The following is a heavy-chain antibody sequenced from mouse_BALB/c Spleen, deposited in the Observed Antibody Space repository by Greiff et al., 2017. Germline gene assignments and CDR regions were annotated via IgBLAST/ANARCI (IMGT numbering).Heavy chain of an antibody. J-gene: IGHJ4*01. CDR1: GFNFKDYY. D-gene: IGHD1-1*01. CDR2: IDPDNGDT. V-gene: IGHV14-4*02. CDR3: NRNYYGSSAYAMDY. Sequence: EVQLQQSGAELVRSGASVKLSCTASGFNFKDYYMHWVKQSPEQGLEWIGWIDPDNGDTEYAPKFQGQATMTADTSSNTTYLQLSSMTSEDTAVYYCNRNYYGSSAYAMDYWGQGTSVTVSS.